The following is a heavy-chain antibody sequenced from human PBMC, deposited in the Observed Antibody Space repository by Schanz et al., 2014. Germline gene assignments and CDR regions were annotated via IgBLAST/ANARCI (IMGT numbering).Heavy chain of an antibody. J-gene: IGHJ4*02. V-gene: IGHV1-46*03. D-gene: IGHD6-13*01. CDR1: GGTFSTYP. CDR2: INPSGGST. Sequence: QVQLVQSGAEVKKPGSSMKVSCKASGGTFSTYPINWLRQAPGQGLEWMGMINPSGGSTTYAQKFQGRVTMTRDTSTSTVYMELSSLRSEDTAVYYCARDAVDAAAGGNYWGQGTLVIVSS. CDR3: ARDAVDAAAGGNY.